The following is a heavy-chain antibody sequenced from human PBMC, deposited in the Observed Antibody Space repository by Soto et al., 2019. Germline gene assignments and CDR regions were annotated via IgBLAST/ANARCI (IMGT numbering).Heavy chain of an antibody. CDR2: IWYDGSNK. CDR3: AREAYYYHSSGPSPFAY. J-gene: IGHJ4*02. CDR1: GFTFSSYG. V-gene: IGHV3-33*01. Sequence: GGSLRLSCAASGFTFSSYGMHWVRQAPGKGLEWVAVIWYDGSNKYYADSVKGRFTISRDNSKNTLYLQMNSLRAEDTAVYYCAREAYYYHSSGPSPFAYWGQGTLVTVSS. D-gene: IGHD3-22*01.